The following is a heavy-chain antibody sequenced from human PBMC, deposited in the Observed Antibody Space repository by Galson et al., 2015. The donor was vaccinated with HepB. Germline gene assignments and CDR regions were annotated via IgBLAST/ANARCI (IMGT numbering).Heavy chain of an antibody. V-gene: IGHV3-30-3*01. D-gene: IGHD5-24*01. Sequence: SLRLSCAASGFTFSSYAMHWVRQAPGKGLEWVAVISYDGSNKYYADSVKGRFTISRDDSKNTLYLQMNSLRAEDTAVYYCARDPLGERWPQERYFDYWGQGTLVTVSS. J-gene: IGHJ4*02. CDR2: ISYDGSNK. CDR1: GFTFSSYA. CDR3: ARDPLGERWPQERYFDY.